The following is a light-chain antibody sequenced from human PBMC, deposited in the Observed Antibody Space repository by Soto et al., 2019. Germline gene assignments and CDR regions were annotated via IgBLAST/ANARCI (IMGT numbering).Light chain of an antibody. V-gene: IGLV1-51*01. CDR1: SSNIGSNY. CDR3: GTWDNSLSAV. Sequence: QSVLTQPPSVSAAPGQKVTISCPGSSSNIGSNYVSWYQQLPGTAPKLLIYDNGKRPSGIPDRFSGSQSGTSATLGITGLQTGDEADYYCGTWDNSLSAVFGGGTKVTVL. J-gene: IGLJ2*01. CDR2: DNG.